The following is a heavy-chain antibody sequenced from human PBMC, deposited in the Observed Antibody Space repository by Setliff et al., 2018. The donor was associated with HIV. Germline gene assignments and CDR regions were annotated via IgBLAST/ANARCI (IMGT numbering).Heavy chain of an antibody. CDR2: ISNDETTT. D-gene: IGHD3-16*01. CDR3: VRGPIHGGFDF. Sequence: GGSLRLSCVASGFTFTSYWMHWVRQVPGKGPVWVSCISNDETTTNYADSVRGRFTVSRDNAKNTLYLQMNSLRAEDTAVYYCVRGPIHGGFDFWGQGALVTVSS. V-gene: IGHV3-74*01. J-gene: IGHJ4*02. CDR1: GFTFTSYW.